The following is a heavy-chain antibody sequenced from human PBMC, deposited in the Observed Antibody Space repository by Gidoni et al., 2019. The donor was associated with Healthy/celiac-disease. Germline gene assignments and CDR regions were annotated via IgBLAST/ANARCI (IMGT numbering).Heavy chain of an antibody. CDR2: IIPIFGTA. CDR1: GATFSGYA. J-gene: IGHJ6*04. V-gene: IGHV1-69*01. CDR3: ASRGVYSSSHYYYYYGMDV. D-gene: IGHD6-6*01. Sequence: VQRVQSGAEVKKPGASVKVSCKASGATFSGYAISWVREAPGQGLEWMGGIIPIFGTANYAQKFQGRVTITAAESTSTAYMELGSLRSEDTAVYYCASRGVYSSSHYYYYYGMDVWGKGATVTVSS.